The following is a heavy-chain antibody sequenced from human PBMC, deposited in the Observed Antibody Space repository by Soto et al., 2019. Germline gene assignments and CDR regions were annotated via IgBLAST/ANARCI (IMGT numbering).Heavy chain of an antibody. V-gene: IGHV3-23*01. CDR2: ISGSGGST. CDR3: AKESLFLDTVVVPAAIGWFDP. D-gene: IGHD2-2*01. J-gene: IGHJ5*02. CDR1: GFTFSSYA. Sequence: PGGSLRLSCAASGFTFSSYAMSWVRQAPGKGLEWVSAISGSGGSTYYADSVKGRFTISRDNSKNTLYLQMNSLRAEDTAVYYCAKESLFLDTVVVPAAIGWFDPWGQGTLVTVSS.